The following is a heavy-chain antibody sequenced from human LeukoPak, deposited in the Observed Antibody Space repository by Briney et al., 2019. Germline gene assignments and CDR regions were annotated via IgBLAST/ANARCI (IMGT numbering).Heavy chain of an antibody. J-gene: IGHJ4*02. CDR1: GFTFSSYS. Sequence: GGSLRLSCAASGFTFSSYSMNWVRQARGKGLALVSSISSSSSYIYYADSVKGRFPSSRDNAKKSLYLQMNSLRAEDTAVYYCARDRGGLGRAVAGNWGQGTLVTVSS. CDR2: ISSSSSYI. CDR3: ARDRGGLGRAVAGN. V-gene: IGHV3-21*01. D-gene: IGHD6-19*01.